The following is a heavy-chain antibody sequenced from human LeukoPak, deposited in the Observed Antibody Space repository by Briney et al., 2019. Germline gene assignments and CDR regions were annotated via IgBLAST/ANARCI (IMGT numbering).Heavy chain of an antibody. CDR3: ARYGIAAAGWER. V-gene: IGHV4-34*01. D-gene: IGHD6-13*01. CDR1: GGSFSGNY. J-gene: IGHJ4*02. Sequence: SETLSLTCAVYGGSFSGNYWIWIRQPPGKGLEWIGEINDRGNSNYNPSLKSRVTMSVDTSKKQISLKLSSVTAADTAVYCCARYGIAAAGWERWGQGTLVTVSS. CDR2: INDRGNS.